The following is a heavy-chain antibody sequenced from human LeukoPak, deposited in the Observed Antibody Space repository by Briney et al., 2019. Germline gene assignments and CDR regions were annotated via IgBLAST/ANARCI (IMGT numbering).Heavy chain of an antibody. J-gene: IGHJ4*02. V-gene: IGHV4-39*01. CDR3: ARLSRLLIDY. CDR2: IYYSGST. Sequence: TSETLSLTCTVSGGSISSSSYYWGWIRQPPGKGLEWIGSIYYSGSTYYNPSPKSRVTISVDTSKNQFSLKLSYVTAADTAVYYCARLSRLLIDYWGQGTLVTVSS. D-gene: IGHD3-22*01. CDR1: GGSISSSSYY.